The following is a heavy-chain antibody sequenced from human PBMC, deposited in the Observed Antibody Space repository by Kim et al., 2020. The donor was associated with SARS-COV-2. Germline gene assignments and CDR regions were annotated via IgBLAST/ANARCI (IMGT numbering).Heavy chain of an antibody. V-gene: IGHV3-30*01. CDR2: K. CDR3: ASARYFAPGV. D-gene: IGHD3-9*01. Sequence: KDCPDAFKGRFTISRDNSRNALYLQMNSQGAEDTAVYYCASARYFAPGVWGQGTTVTVSS. J-gene: IGHJ6*02.